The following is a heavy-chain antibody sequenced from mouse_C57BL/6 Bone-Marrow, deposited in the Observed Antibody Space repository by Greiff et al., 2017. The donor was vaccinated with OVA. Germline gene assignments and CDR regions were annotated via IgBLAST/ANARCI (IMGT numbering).Heavy chain of an antibody. CDR2: ISSGGSYT. CDR1: GFTFSSYG. Sequence: EVQLVESGGDLVKPGGSLKLSCAASGFTFSSYGMSWVRQTPDKRLEWVATISSGGSYTYYPDSVKGRFTISRDNAKNTLYLQMSSLKSEDTAMYYCARLSIYYDYPAWFAYWGQGTLVTVSA. D-gene: IGHD2-4*01. J-gene: IGHJ3*01. V-gene: IGHV5-6*01. CDR3: ARLSIYYDYPAWFAY.